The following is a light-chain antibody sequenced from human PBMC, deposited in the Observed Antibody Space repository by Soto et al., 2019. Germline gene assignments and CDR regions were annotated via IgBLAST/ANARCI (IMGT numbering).Light chain of an antibody. CDR2: GGS. CDR1: QSVSSRH. Sequence: EIVLTQSPGTLSLSPGERATLSCRASQSVSSRHLAWYQQKPGQAPRLLIFGGSRRAAGIPDRFSGSGSGTYFTLTISRQDPEDSAVYSCQQYGSSPPTFGRGTKVEIK. CDR3: QQYGSSPPT. V-gene: IGKV3-20*01. J-gene: IGKJ4*01.